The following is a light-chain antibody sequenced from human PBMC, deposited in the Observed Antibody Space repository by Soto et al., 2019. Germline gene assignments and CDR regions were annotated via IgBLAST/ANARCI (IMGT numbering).Light chain of an antibody. V-gene: IGKV3-11*01. CDR2: DAS. Sequence: EIVLTQSPATLSLSPGERATLSCRASQSINRHLAWYQQKPGQAPRLLIYDASNRATGIPARFSGSGSGTDFTLTISSLEPEDFAVYYCQQRSNWPPLTFGGGTKVDIK. J-gene: IGKJ4*01. CDR3: QQRSNWPPLT. CDR1: QSINRH.